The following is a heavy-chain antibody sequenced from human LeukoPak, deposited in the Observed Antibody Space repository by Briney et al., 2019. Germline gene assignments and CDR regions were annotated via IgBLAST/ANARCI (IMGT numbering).Heavy chain of an antibody. CDR3: ARQQTNYDILTGYYPTYRFDP. J-gene: IGHJ5*02. CDR2: ISAYNGNT. CDR1: GYTFTSYG. Sequence: ASVQVSCKASGYTFTSYGIRWVRQAPGQGLEWMGWISAYNGNTNYAQKLQGRVTMTTDTYSSTAYMELRSLRSDDTAVYYCARQQTNYDILTGYYPTYRFDPWGQGNLVTVSS. D-gene: IGHD3-9*01. V-gene: IGHV1-18*01.